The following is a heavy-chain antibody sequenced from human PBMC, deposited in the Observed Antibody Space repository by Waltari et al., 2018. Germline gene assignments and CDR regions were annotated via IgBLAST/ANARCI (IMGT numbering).Heavy chain of an antibody. D-gene: IGHD1-20*01. V-gene: IGHV3-30*02. CDR1: GFTFRCSV. J-gene: IGHJ6*02. CDR2: IRYEGFNK. CDR3: AKDSQYNWNGGPVGGMDV. Sequence: QVQLVESGGGVVQPGGSLTLSCVWYGFTFRCSVLHWVRQAPGKGLEWVAFIRYEGFNKNYADSVKGRFTISRDNSKNTLYLQMNSLRAEDTAVYYCAKDSQYNWNGGPVGGMDVWGQGTTVTVSS.